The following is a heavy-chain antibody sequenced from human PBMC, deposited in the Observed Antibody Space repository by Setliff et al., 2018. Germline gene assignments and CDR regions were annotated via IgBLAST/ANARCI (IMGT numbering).Heavy chain of an antibody. CDR2: IYTTGNT. CDR3: ARRWNFGPYGSGIHDGFDM. D-gene: IGHD3-10*01. Sequence: SETLSLTCTVSGDSITSGSDYWNWIRQPAGKGLEWIGRIYTTGNTNYNPSLKSRVTISVDTSKTQFSLKLSSVTAADTAVYYCARRWNFGPYGSGIHDGFDMWGQGTMVTVSS. V-gene: IGHV4-61*02. CDR1: GDSITSGSDY. J-gene: IGHJ3*02.